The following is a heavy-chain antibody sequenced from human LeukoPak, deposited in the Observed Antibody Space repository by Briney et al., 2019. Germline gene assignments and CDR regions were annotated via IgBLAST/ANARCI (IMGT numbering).Heavy chain of an antibody. J-gene: IGHJ4*02. CDR3: ARHWRPLDYFDY. CDR1: GGSISSSSYY. V-gene: IGHV4-39*01. D-gene: IGHD6-6*01. CDR2: IYYSGST. Sequence: PSETLSLTCTVSGGSISSSSYYWGWIRQPPGKGLEWIGSIYYSGSTYYNPSLKSRVTISVDTSKNQFSLKLSSVTAADTAVYYCARHWRPLDYFDYWGQGTLVTVSS.